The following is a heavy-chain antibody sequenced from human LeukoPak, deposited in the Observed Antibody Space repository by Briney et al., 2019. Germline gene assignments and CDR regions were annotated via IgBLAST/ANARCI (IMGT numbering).Heavy chain of an antibody. CDR3: AKDMGAYGDYYPRFDF. Sequence: PGGSLRLSCAASGFTFSSYAMSWVRQAPGKGLEWVSAISGSGDSTYYADSVKGRFTISRDNAKNSLYLQMNSLRPEDTAFYYCAKDMGAYGDYYPRFDFWGQGILVTVSS. V-gene: IGHV3-23*01. CDR1: GFTFSSYA. D-gene: IGHD4-17*01. CDR2: ISGSGDST. J-gene: IGHJ4*02.